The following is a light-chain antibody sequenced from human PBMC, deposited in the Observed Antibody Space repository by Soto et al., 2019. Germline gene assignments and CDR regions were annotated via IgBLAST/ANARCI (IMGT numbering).Light chain of an antibody. CDR3: CSYAGSYTFEV. J-gene: IGLJ1*01. CDR2: DVS. Sequence: QSALTQPRSVSGSPGQSVTISCTGTSSDVGGYNYVSWYQQHPGKAPKLMIYDVSKRPSGVPDRFSGSKSGNTASLTISGLHAEDEADYYGCSYAGSYTFEVFGTGTKLTVL. V-gene: IGLV2-11*01. CDR1: SSDVGGYNY.